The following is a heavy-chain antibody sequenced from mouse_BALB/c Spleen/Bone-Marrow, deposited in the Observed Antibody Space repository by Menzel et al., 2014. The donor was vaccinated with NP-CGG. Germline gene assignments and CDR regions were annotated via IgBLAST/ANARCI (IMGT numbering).Heavy chain of an antibody. V-gene: IGHV5-6*01. J-gene: IGHJ3*01. CDR3: ALNWDSAY. D-gene: IGHD4-1*02. CDR1: GFTFSSYG. CDR2: INNGGTYT. Sequence: EVMLVESGGDLVKPGGSLKLSCAASGFTFSSYGMSWVRQTPDKRLEWVATINNGGTYTYYPDSVKGRFTISRDNAKNTLYLQMSSLKSEDTAMYYCALNWDSAYWGQRTLVTVSA.